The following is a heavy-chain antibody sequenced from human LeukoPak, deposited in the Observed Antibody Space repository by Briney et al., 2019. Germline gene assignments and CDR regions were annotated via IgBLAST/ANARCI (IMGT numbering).Heavy chain of an antibody. CDR1: GFTFSSYW. D-gene: IGHD5-12*01. Sequence: PGGSLRLSCAASGFTFSSYWMSWVRQAPGKGLEWVANIKQDGSGKYYVDSVKARFTISRDNAKNSLSLQMNSLRAEDTAVYYCVRDGRVSGYDLLDYWGQGTLVTVSS. CDR3: VRDGRVSGYDLLDY. V-gene: IGHV3-7*01. CDR2: IKQDGSGK. J-gene: IGHJ4*02.